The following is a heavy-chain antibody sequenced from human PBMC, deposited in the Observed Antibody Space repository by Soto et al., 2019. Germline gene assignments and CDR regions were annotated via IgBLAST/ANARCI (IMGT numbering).Heavy chain of an antibody. V-gene: IGHV1-18*04. D-gene: IGHD4-17*01. Sequence: GASVKVSCKASGYSFSDFGITWVRQAPGQGLEWMGWISGKNENTNYAQKVQGRVTLTADTSTSTAYMEMRALTSDDTATYYCARSDYYEDTGTFEYWGQGTPVTVSS. CDR2: ISGKNENT. CDR3: ARSDYYEDTGTFEY. J-gene: IGHJ4*02. CDR1: GYSFSDFG.